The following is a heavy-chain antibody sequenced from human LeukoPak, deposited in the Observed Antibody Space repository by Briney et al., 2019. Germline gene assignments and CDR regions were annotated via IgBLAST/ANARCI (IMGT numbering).Heavy chain of an antibody. Sequence: GGSLRLSCAASGFTFSDYYMSWIRQAPGKGLEWVSYISSSGSTIYYADSVKGRLTISRDNAKNSLYLQMNNLRAEDTAVYYCARRTAAAGTRWLDPWGQGTLVTVSS. V-gene: IGHV3-11*01. J-gene: IGHJ5*02. CDR2: ISSSGSTI. CDR3: ARRTAAAGTRWLDP. CDR1: GFTFSDYY. D-gene: IGHD6-13*01.